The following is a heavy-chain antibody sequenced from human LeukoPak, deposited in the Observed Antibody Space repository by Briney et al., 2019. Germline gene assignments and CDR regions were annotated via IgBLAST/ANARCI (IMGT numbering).Heavy chain of an antibody. CDR2: ISYDGSNK. V-gene: IGHV3-30-3*01. J-gene: IGHJ6*02. CDR1: GFTFSSYA. D-gene: IGHD6-13*01. Sequence: GGSLRLSCAASGFTFSSYAMHWVRQAPGKGLEGVAVISYDGSNKYYADSVKGRFTISRDNSKNTLYLQMNSLRAEDTAVYYCARDGGYSSSQTYYYYGMDVWGQGTTVTVSS. CDR3: ARDGGYSSSQTYYYYGMDV.